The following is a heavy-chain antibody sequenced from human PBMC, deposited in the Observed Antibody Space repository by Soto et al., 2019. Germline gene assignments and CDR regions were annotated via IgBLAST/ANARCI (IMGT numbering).Heavy chain of an antibody. CDR3: ATKDPSSFYGSGTYNSYYYYMDV. V-gene: IGHV1-3*01. J-gene: IGHJ6*03. CDR2: INAGYGNT. Sequence: ASVKVSCKASGYTFADYAMHWVRQAPGQRLEWMGLINAGYGNTKYAQKFQDRVTMTRDTSTSTVYMELSSLRSEDTAMYYCATKDPSSFYGSGTYNSYYYYMDVWGKGTTVTVSS. D-gene: IGHD3-10*01. CDR1: GYTFADYA.